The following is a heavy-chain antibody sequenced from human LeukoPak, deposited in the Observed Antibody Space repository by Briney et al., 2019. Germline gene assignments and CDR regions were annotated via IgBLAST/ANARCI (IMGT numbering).Heavy chain of an antibody. CDR1: GFTFSIYD. D-gene: IGHD2-2*01. CDR2: IGTAGDT. V-gene: IGHV3-13*01. CDR3: ARSSTWYGMDV. Sequence: GGSLRLSCAASGFTFSIYDMHWVRQATGKGLEWVSAIGTAGDTYYPGSVKGRFTISRENAKNSLYLQMNSLRAGDTAVYYCARSSTWYGMDVWGQGTTVTVSS. J-gene: IGHJ6*02.